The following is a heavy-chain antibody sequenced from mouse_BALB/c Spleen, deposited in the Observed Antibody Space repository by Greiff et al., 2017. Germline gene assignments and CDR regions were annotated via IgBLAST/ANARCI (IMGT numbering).Heavy chain of an antibody. D-gene: IGHD1-1*02. Sequence: QLQQSGPELVKPGASVKISCKASGYAFSSSWMNWVKQRPGQGLEWIGRIYPGDGDTNYNGKFKGKATLTADKCSSTAYMQISSLTSVDSEVYFWARGDGGPRGYAMDYGGQGTSVTVSS. CDR3: ARGDGGPRGYAMDY. V-gene: IGHV1-82*01. J-gene: IGHJ4*01. CDR1: GYAFSSSW. CDR2: IYPGDGDT.